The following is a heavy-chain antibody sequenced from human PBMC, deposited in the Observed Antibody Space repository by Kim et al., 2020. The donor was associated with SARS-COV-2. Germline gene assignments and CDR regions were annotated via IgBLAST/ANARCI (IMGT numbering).Heavy chain of an antibody. V-gene: IGHV3-23*01. D-gene: IGHD1-26*01. J-gene: IGHJ4*02. CDR2: IGDSGGST. CDR3: AKVVYSSTYYGIDY. Sequence: GGSLRLSCGASGFTFSRYAMNWVRQAPGKGLEWVSSIGDSGGSTYYADSAKGRFTISRDNSKNTLYLQMTSLRAEDTAVYYCAKVVYSSTYYGIDYWGRGTLVTVSS. CDR1: GFTFSRYA.